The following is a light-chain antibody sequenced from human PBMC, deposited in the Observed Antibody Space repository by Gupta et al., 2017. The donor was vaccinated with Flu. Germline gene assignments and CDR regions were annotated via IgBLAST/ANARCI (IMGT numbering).Light chain of an antibody. CDR3: SSYTSSTTLV. CDR1: SSDVGGYNS. J-gene: IGLJ1*01. CDR2: DVN. Sequence: QSALTQPAPVSGSPGQSITISCTGTSSDVGGYNSVSWYQHHPGKAPKLMIYDVNNWPSGVSDRFSGSKSGSTASLTISGLQAEDEAEYYCSSYTSSTTLVFGAGTKVNVL. V-gene: IGLV2-14*01.